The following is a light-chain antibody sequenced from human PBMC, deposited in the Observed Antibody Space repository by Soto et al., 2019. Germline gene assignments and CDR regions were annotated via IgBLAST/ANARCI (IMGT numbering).Light chain of an antibody. V-gene: IGKV3-20*01. CDR2: GAS. J-gene: IGKJ5*01. Sequence: EIVLTQSPGTLSLSPGERPTLSCRASQSVSSSSLPWYQQKPGQAPRLPIYGASSRATGIPDRFSGSGSGTDLTLTITRLEPEDFALYYCQQYGNSPITFGQGTRLEIK. CDR1: QSVSSSS. CDR3: QQYGNSPIT.